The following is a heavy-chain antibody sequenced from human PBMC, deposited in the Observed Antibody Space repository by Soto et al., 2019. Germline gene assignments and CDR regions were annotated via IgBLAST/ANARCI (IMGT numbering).Heavy chain of an antibody. CDR1: GFTFSGSA. V-gene: IGHV3-73*01. CDR3: VVVPAAPLRYFDY. J-gene: IGHJ4*02. Sequence: GGSLRLSCAASGFTFSGSAMHWVRQASGKGLEWVGRIRSKANSYATAYAASVKGRFTISRDDSKNTAYLQMNSLKTEDTAVYYCVVVPAAPLRYFDYWGQGTLVTVSS. CDR2: IRSKANSYAT. D-gene: IGHD2-2*01.